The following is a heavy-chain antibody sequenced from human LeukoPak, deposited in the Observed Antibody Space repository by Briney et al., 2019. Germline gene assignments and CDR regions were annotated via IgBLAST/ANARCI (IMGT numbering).Heavy chain of an antibody. D-gene: IGHD2-15*01. CDR3: ARHGAYCTGGSCNRFDP. CDR1: GGSISSSSYY. V-gene: IGHV4-39*01. Sequence: SETLSLTCTVSGGSISSSSYYWGWIRQPPGKGLEWIGSIYYSGSTYYNPSLKSRVTISVDTSKNQLSLKVSSVTAADTAVYYCARHGAYCTGGSCNRFDPWGQGTLVTVSS. J-gene: IGHJ5*02. CDR2: IYYSGST.